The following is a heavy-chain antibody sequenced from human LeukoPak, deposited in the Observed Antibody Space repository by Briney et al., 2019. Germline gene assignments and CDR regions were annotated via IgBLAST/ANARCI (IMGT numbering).Heavy chain of an antibody. CDR1: GFTFSRYW. Sequence: GGSLRLSCAASGFTFSRYWMSWLRQAPGKGLEWVANINEDGSEKYYVDSVKGRFSISRDNAKNSLYLQMNSLRAEDTAVYYCAKDLSGLLWFGELPVFDYWGQGTLVTVSS. D-gene: IGHD3-10*01. J-gene: IGHJ4*02. CDR3: AKDLSGLLWFGELPVFDY. CDR2: INEDGSEK. V-gene: IGHV3-7*03.